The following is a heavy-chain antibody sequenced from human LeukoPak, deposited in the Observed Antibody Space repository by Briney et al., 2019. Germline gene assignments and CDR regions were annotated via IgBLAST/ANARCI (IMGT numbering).Heavy chain of an antibody. CDR1: GFTFSSYS. D-gene: IGHD6-19*01. CDR2: ISSSSNAI. Sequence: GGSLGLSCAASGFTFSSYSMNWVRQAPGKGLEWVSHISSSSNAIYYADSVKGRFTISRDNAKNSLYLQMNSLRAEDTAVYYCAREGYNSGWYVWDYWGQGTLVTVSS. V-gene: IGHV3-48*01. J-gene: IGHJ4*02. CDR3: AREGYNSGWYVWDY.